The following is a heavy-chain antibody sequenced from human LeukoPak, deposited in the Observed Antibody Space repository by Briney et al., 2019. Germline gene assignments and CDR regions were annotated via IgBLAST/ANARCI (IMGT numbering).Heavy chain of an antibody. Sequence: PGRSLRLSCAASGFTFSSYAMSWVRQAPGEGLEWVSAISGSGGSTYYADSAKGRFTISRDNSKNTLYLQMNSLRAEDTAVYYCAKFLPTHIVVANYYFDYWGQGTLDTVSS. V-gene: IGHV3-23*01. CDR1: GFTFSSYA. J-gene: IGHJ4*02. CDR2: ISGSGGST. D-gene: IGHD2-21*01. CDR3: AKFLPTHIVVANYYFDY.